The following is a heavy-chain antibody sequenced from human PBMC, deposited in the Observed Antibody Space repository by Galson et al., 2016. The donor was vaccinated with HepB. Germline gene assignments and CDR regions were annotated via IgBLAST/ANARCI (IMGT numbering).Heavy chain of an antibody. V-gene: IGHV4-4*02. CDR3: ARGGNWQFDY. D-gene: IGHD1-1*01. CDR1: GGSISSAYW. J-gene: IGHJ4*02. Sequence: SETLSLTCDVSGGSISSAYWWSWVRQPPGKGLEWIGEIHHRGRTNYNPSLKSRVTISLDKSKNQFSLKLTSVTAAATAVFYCARGGNWQFDYWGQGSLVSVSS. CDR2: IHHRGRT.